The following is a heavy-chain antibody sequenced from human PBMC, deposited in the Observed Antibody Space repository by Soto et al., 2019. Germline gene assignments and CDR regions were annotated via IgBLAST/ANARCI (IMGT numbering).Heavy chain of an antibody. D-gene: IGHD2-15*01. CDR2: IYYSGST. Sequence: LSLTCTVSGGSISSGDYYWSWIRQPPGKGLEWIGYIYYSGSTYYNPSLKSRVTISVDTSKNQFSLKLSSVTAADTAVYYCARCGISIVVDSGWFDPWGQGTLVTVSS. CDR3: ARCGISIVVDSGWFDP. V-gene: IGHV4-30-4*01. CDR1: GGSISSGDYY. J-gene: IGHJ5*02.